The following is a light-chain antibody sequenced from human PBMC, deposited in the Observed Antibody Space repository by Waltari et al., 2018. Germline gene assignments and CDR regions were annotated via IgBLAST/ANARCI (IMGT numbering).Light chain of an antibody. Sequence: IVVTQSPLPLPLQPGAPASFACTSSQSLLHSNGYNYLDWYLQKPGQSPQLLIHLGSNRASGGPDRVSGSGSGTDFTLKISRVEAEDVGVYYCMQSLRALWTFGQGTKVEIK. CDR3: MQSLRALWT. J-gene: IGKJ1*01. CDR2: LGS. CDR1: QSLLHSNGYNY. V-gene: IGKV2-28*01.